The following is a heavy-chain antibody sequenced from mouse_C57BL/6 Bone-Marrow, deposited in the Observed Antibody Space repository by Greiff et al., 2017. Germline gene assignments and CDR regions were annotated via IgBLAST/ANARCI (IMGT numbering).Heavy chain of an antibody. J-gene: IGHJ3*01. CDR2: IDPENGDT. D-gene: IGHD1-1*01. V-gene: IGHV14-4*01. CDR1: GFNIKDDY. CDR3: TTPHGSSLWFAY. Sequence: EVQLQQSGAELVRPGASVKLSCTASGFNIKDDYMHWVKQRPEQGLEWIGWIDPENGDTEYASKFQGKATITADTSSNTAYLQLSSLTSEDTAVYYCTTPHGSSLWFAYWGQGTLVTVSA.